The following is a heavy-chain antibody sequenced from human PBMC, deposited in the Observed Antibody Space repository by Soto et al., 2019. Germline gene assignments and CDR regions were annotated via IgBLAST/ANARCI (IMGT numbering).Heavy chain of an antibody. V-gene: IGHV3-7*01. D-gene: IGHD2-2*01. CDR1: GFTFSSYW. Sequence: GGSLRLSCAASGFTFSSYWISWVRQAPGKGLEWVANIKQDGSEKYYVDSVKGRFTISRDNAKNSLYLQMNSLRAEDTAVYYCARDTRTFDYWGQGTLVTVSS. CDR2: IKQDGSEK. CDR3: ARDTRTFDY. J-gene: IGHJ4*02.